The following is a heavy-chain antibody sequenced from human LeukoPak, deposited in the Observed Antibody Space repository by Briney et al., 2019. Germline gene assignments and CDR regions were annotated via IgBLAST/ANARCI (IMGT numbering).Heavy chain of an antibody. CDR1: GGTFSTYT. V-gene: IGHV1-69*05. J-gene: IGHJ6*03. CDR2: IIPVFGTA. Sequence: SVKVSCKASGGTFSTYTITWVRQAPGQGLEWMGGIIPVFGTANYAQKFQGRVTVATDGSTSTAYLELSSLRSEDTAIYYCARVDRYHYYLDVWGKGTTVTVSS. CDR3: ARVDRYHYYLDV.